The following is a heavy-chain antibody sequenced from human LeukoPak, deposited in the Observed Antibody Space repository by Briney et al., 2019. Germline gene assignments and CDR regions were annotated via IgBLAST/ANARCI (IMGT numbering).Heavy chain of an antibody. V-gene: IGHV1-46*01. J-gene: IGHJ6*02. Sequence: ASVKVSCTASGYTFTSYYMHWVRQAPGQGLEWMGIINPSGGSTSYAQKFQGRVTMTRDTPTSTVYMELSSLRSEDTAVYYCARARYCSSTSCYTRDVYGMDVWGQGTTVTVSS. CDR3: ARARYCSSTSCYTRDVYGMDV. CDR2: INPSGGST. D-gene: IGHD2-2*02. CDR1: GYTFTSYY.